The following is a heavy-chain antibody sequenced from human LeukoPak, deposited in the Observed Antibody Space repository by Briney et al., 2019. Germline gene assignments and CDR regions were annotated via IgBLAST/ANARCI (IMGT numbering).Heavy chain of an antibody. J-gene: IGHJ4*02. Sequence: GASVMVSCTASGYTFTGHYMHWVRQAPGQGLEWMGWINPISGGTNFAQKFQGRVTMTRDTSISTAYMELSRLTSDDTAVYYCAMSRGDRRSIYYFDYWGQGTLVTVSS. CDR1: GYTFTGHY. V-gene: IGHV1-2*02. CDR3: AMSRGDRRSIYYFDY. D-gene: IGHD5-24*01. CDR2: INPISGGT.